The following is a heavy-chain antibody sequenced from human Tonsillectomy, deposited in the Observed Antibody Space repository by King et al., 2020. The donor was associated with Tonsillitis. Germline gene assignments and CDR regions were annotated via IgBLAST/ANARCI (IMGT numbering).Heavy chain of an antibody. J-gene: IGHJ4*02. CDR3: ARVCGGTPLNYFDY. D-gene: IGHD2-21*01. Sequence: QLQESGPGLVKPSETLSLTCTVSGGSISSHYWSWIRQPPGKGLEWIGYIYYSGSTNYNPSLKSRVTISVDTSKNQFSLNLSSVTAADTAVYYCARVCGGTPLNYFDYWGQGTLVTVSS. V-gene: IGHV4-59*11. CDR1: GGSISSHY. CDR2: IYYSGST.